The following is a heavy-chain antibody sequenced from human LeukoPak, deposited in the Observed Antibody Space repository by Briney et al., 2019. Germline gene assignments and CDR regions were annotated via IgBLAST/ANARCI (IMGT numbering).Heavy chain of an antibody. D-gene: IGHD1-26*01. V-gene: IGHV3-33*01. Sequence: GGSLRLSCAASGFTFSSYGMHWVRQAPGKGLEWVAVIWYDGSNRYYADSVKGRFTISRDNSKNTLYLQLNSLRAEDTAVYYCARGKREVLNTRVFDYWGQGTLVTVSS. CDR2: IWYDGSNR. CDR3: ARGKREVLNTRVFDY. CDR1: GFTFSSYG. J-gene: IGHJ4*02.